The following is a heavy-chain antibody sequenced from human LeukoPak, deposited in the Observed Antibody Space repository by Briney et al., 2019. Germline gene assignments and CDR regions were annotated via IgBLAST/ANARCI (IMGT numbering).Heavy chain of an antibody. J-gene: IGHJ4*02. Sequence: PGGSLRLSCAASGFTFSSYSMNWVRQAPGKGLEWVSSISSSSSYIYYADSVKGRFTISRDNAKNSLYLQMNSLRAEDTAVYYCARDNFGEQLVRAMRTAFDYWGQGTLVTVSS. V-gene: IGHV3-21*01. CDR1: GFTFSSYS. CDR3: ARDNFGEQLVRAMRTAFDY. CDR2: ISSSSSYI. D-gene: IGHD6-6*01.